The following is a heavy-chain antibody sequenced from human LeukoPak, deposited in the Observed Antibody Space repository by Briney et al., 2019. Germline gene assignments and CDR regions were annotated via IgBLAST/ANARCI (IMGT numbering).Heavy chain of an antibody. D-gene: IGHD6-13*01. V-gene: IGHV3-43*02. Sequence: GGSLRLSCAASGFTFDDYAMHWVRQAPGKGLEWVSVISGDDYSTYYADSVKGRFTTTRDNSKNSLYLQMDSLRTEDTALYYCSKDMGAGIAAAAGFDYWVQGTLVTVSS. CDR2: ISGDDYST. J-gene: IGHJ4*01. CDR3: SKDMGAGIAAAAGFDY. CDR1: GFTFDDYA.